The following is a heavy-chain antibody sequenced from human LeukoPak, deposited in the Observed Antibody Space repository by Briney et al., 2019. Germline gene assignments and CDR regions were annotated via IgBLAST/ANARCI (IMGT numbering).Heavy chain of an antibody. CDR1: GGSISSGGYY. CDR3: ASLNYYGSGSYYDFWFDP. CDR2: IYYSGST. D-gene: IGHD3-10*01. V-gene: IGHV4-31*03. Sequence: PSQTLSLTCTVSGGSISSGGYYWSWIRQHPGKGLEWIGYIYYSGSTYYNPSLKSRVTISVDTSKNQFSLKLSSVTAADTAVYYSASLNYYGSGSYYDFWFDPWGQGTLVTVSS. J-gene: IGHJ5*02.